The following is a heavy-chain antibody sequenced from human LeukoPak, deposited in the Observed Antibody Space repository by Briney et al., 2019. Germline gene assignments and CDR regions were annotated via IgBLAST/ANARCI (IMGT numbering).Heavy chain of an antibody. V-gene: IGHV1-2*02. Sequence: ASVKVSCRTSGYTFSDYYLHWVRQAPGQGLEWMGYIIPNSGGTTYAQKFQGRVTMTRDTSISAAYLDLSGLRSDDTAVYYCSTEDKYCTTSTCGDSWGQGTLVTVSS. CDR3: STEDKYCTTSTCGDS. J-gene: IGHJ4*02. CDR1: GYTFSDYY. D-gene: IGHD2/OR15-2a*01. CDR2: IIPNSGGT.